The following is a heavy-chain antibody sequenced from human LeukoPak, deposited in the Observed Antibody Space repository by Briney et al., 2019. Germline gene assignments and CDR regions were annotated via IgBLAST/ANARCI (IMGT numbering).Heavy chain of an antibody. CDR3: TRDSFLATDAFDI. CDR2: IRSKAYGGTT. J-gene: IGHJ3*02. V-gene: IGHV3-49*03. D-gene: IGHD2/OR15-2a*01. CDR1: GFTFGDYA. Sequence: GGSLRLSCTASGFTFGDYAMSWFRQAPGKGLEWVGFIRSKAYGGTTEYAASVKGRFTISRDDSKSIAYLQMNSLKTEDTAVYYCTRDSFLATDAFDIWGQGTMVTVSS.